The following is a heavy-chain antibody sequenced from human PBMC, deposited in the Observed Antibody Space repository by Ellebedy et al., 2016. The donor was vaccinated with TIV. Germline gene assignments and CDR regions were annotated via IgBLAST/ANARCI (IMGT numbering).Heavy chain of an antibody. J-gene: IGHJ4*02. Sequence: GGSLRLXCKASGFSFSTYWMGWVRQAPGKGLEWVAHIKPDGGEQYYLDSVKGRFTISRDNAKDSLFLEMNSLRAEDTAVYYCARDSASHLRFSYTDYWGRGTLIAVSS. V-gene: IGHV3-7*01. CDR1: GFSFSTYW. CDR3: ARDSASHLRFSYTDY. CDR2: IKPDGGEQ. D-gene: IGHD4-11*01.